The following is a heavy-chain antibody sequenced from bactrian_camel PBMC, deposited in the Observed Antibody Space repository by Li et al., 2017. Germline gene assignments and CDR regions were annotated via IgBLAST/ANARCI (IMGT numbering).Heavy chain of an antibody. J-gene: IGHJ4*01. Sequence: HVQLVESGGGSVQAGGSLRLSCAASGSDFNANYMVMAWFRQGPGKDREGVAAIYTAGGNAYSADSVNGRFTISQDNANNTVYLQMDTLKPDDTATYYCAATRGPLLVRYVFEEGRYKYWGQGTQVTV. CDR2: IYTAGGNA. CDR3: AATRGPLLVRYVFEEGRYKY. V-gene: IGHV3S54*01. CDR1: GSDFNANYMV. D-gene: IGHD4*01.